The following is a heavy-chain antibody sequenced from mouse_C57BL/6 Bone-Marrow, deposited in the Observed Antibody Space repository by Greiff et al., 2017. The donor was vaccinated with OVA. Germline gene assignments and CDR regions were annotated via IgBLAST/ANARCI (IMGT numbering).Heavy chain of an antibody. CDR3: ARFTTVVLDY. Sequence: QVQLQQSGAELVKPGASVKLSCKASGYTFTSYWMHWVKQRPGQGLEWIGMIHPNSGSTNYNEKFKSKATLTVDKSSSTAYMQLSSLTSEDSAVYYCARFTTVVLDYWGQGTTLTVSS. CDR2: IHPNSGST. J-gene: IGHJ2*01. CDR1: GYTFTSYW. V-gene: IGHV1-64*01. D-gene: IGHD1-1*01.